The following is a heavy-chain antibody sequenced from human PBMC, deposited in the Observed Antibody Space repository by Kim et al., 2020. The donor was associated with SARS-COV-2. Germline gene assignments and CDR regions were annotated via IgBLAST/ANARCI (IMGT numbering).Heavy chain of an antibody. CDR1: GGSFSGYY. CDR3: ARGHQLLGLGFSDY. D-gene: IGHD2-2*01. J-gene: IGHJ4*02. Sequence: SETLSLTCAVYGGSFSGYYWSWIRQPPGKGLEWIGEINHSGSTNYNPSLKSRVTISVDTSKNQFSLKLSSVTAADTAVYYCARGHQLLGLGFSDYWGQGT. CDR2: INHSGST. V-gene: IGHV4-34*01.